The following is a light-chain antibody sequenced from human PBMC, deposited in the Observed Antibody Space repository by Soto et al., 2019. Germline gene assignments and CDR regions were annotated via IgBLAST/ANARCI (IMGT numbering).Light chain of an antibody. CDR1: QSISSTY. Sequence: EIVLTQSPGTLSVSPGERVTLSCRTSQSISSTYLAWYQKKPGQAPRLLLYGAFNRATGIPDRFSGSGSGTDFTLTISRLEPEDCAFYYCQQYGSSSFAFGPGTKVEIK. CDR3: QQYGSSSFA. CDR2: GAF. V-gene: IGKV3-20*01. J-gene: IGKJ3*01.